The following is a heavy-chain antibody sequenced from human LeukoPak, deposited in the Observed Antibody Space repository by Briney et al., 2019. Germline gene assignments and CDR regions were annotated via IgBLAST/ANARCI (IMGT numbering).Heavy chain of an antibody. Sequence: GGSLRLSCAASGFTFSSYAMSWVRQAPGKGLEWVSAISGSGGSTYYADSVKGRFTISRDNSKNTLYLQMNSLRAEDTAVYYCARDSDIVGATTGFDYWGQGTLVTVSS. CDR2: ISGSGGST. J-gene: IGHJ4*02. V-gene: IGHV3-23*01. CDR1: GFTFSSYA. CDR3: ARDSDIVGATTGFDY. D-gene: IGHD1-26*01.